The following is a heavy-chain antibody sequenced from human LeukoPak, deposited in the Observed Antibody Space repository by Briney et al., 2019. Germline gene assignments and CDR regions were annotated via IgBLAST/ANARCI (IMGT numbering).Heavy chain of an antibody. Sequence: SQTLSLTCTVSGGSISSGDYYWSWIRQPPGKGLEGIGYIYHSGSTYYNPSLKSRVTISVDRSKNQFSLKLSSVIAADTAVYYCARATALVPDFWSGYPLRFDPWGQGTLVTVSS. D-gene: IGHD3-3*01. CDR3: ARATALVPDFWSGYPLRFDP. V-gene: IGHV4-30-2*01. CDR1: GGSISSGDYY. J-gene: IGHJ5*02. CDR2: IYHSGST.